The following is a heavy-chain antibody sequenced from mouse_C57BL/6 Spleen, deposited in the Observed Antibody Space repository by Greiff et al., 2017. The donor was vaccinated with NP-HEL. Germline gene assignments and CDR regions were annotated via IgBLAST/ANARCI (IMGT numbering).Heavy chain of an antibody. J-gene: IGHJ1*03. CDR1: GFTFSDYY. V-gene: IGHV5-16*01. D-gene: IGHD1-1*01. Sequence: EVQRVESEGGLVQPGSSMKLSCTASGFTFSDYYMAWVRQVPEKGLEWVANINYDGSSTYYLDSLKSRFIISRDNAKNILYLQMSSLKSEDTATYYCARFTTVAYWYFDVWGTGTTVTVSS. CDR2: INYDGSST. CDR3: ARFTTVAYWYFDV.